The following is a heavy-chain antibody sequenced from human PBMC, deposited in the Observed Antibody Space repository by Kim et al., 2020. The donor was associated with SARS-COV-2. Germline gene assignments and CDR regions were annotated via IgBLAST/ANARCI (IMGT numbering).Heavy chain of an antibody. D-gene: IGHD3-16*01. V-gene: IGHV3-66*01. Sequence: YYEDPGKGRFTISRDIFKNTLYLQMNSRRGDDTAVYYCAGGGTSYFYGMGVWGQGTTVIVSS. CDR3: AGGGTSYFYGMGV. J-gene: IGHJ6*02.